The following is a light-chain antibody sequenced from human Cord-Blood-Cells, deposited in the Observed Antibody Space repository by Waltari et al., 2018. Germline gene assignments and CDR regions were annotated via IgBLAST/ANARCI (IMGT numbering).Light chain of an antibody. Sequence: DIVMTQSPDSLAVSLGEWATLNCKSSQSVLYSTNNKNYLAWYQQKPGQPPKLLIYWASTRESGVPDRFSCSGSGTDFTLTISSLQAEDVAVYYCQQYYSTPWTFGQGTKVEIK. CDR2: WAS. CDR1: QSVLYSTNNKNY. J-gene: IGKJ1*01. V-gene: IGKV4-1*01. CDR3: QQYYSTPWT.